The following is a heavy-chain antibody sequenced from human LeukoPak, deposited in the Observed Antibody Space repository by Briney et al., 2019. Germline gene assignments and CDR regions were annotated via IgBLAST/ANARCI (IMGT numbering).Heavy chain of an antibody. V-gene: IGHV4-39*01. CDR1: GGSISSYD. CDR3: ARRFAPSRNDAFDI. J-gene: IGHJ3*02. Sequence: PSETLSLTCSVSGGSISSYDWGWIRQPPGKGLEWIGTIYYSGSTYYNPSLKSRVTISVDTSKNQFSLKLSSVTASDTAVYYCARRFAPSRNDAFDIWGQGTMVTVSS. CDR2: IYYSGST. D-gene: IGHD3-10*01.